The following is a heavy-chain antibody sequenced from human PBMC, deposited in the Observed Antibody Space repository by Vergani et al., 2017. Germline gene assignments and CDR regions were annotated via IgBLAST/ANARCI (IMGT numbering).Heavy chain of an antibody. CDR3: AHRPERTWYFDL. Sequence: QITLKESGPTLVKPTQTLTLTCTFSGFSLSTSGVGVGWLRQPPGKALEWLALIYWNDDKRYSPSLKSRPTITKDTSKNQVVLTMTKMAPVDTATYYCAHRPERTWYFDLWGRGTLVTVSS. CDR2: IYWNDDK. CDR1: GFSLSTSGVG. D-gene: IGHD1-1*01. J-gene: IGHJ2*01. V-gene: IGHV2-5*01.